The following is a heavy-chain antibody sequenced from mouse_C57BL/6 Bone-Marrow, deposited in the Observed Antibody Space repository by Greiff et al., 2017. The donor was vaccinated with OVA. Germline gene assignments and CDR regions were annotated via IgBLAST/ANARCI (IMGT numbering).Heavy chain of an antibody. V-gene: IGHV2-4*01. J-gene: IGHJ1*03. CDR1: GFSLTSYA. CDR2: IWRGGST. CDR3: DKKNAHRYCDG. Sequence: VQLQQSGPGLVRPSQSLSITCTASGFSLTSYAVHWVRQPPGQGLEWLGVIWRGGSTDHNTAYITKQNNSKDNAKSQVVYKTNSLHADDTTLYYGDKKNAHRYCDGWGTGTTVTVSS.